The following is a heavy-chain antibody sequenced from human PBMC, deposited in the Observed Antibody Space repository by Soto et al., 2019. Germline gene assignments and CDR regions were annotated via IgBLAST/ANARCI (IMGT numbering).Heavy chain of an antibody. CDR2: IRSKAYGGTT. Sequence: GGSLRLSCTASGFTFGDYAMSWFRQAPGKGLEWVGFIRSKAYGGTTEYAASVKGRFTISRDDSKSIAYLQMNSLKTEDTAVYYCTSDPRYCSSTSCYRNYMDVWGKGTTVTVSS. CDR1: GFTFGDYA. CDR3: TSDPRYCSSTSCYRNYMDV. J-gene: IGHJ6*03. V-gene: IGHV3-49*03. D-gene: IGHD2-2*02.